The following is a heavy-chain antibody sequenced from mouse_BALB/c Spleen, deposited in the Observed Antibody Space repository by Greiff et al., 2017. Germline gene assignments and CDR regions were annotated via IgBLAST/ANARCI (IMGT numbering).Heavy chain of an antibody. CDR1: GFAFSSYD. J-gene: IGHJ3*01. CDR3: ARHWNGTWFAY. CDR2: ISSGGGST. V-gene: IGHV5-12-1*01. Sequence: EVQRVESGGGLVKPGGSLKLSCAASGFAFSSYDMSWVRQTPEKRLEWVAYISSGGGSTYYPDTVKGRFTISRDNAKNTLYLQMSSLKSEDTAMYYCARHWNGTWFAYWGQGTLVTVSA. D-gene: IGHD2-1*01.